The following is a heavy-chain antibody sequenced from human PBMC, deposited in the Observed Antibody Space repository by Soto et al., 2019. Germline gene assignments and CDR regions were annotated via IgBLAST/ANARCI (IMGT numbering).Heavy chain of an antibody. D-gene: IGHD3-22*01. CDR2: IYYAGTT. CDR3: APLGGYYQALDS. CDR1: DGSISPYY. V-gene: IGHV4-59*08. Sequence: QVQLQESGPGLVKPSETLSLNCTVSDGSISPYYWSWIRQPPGKGLEWIGYIYYAGTTTYNPSLMSRVSISVDTSKNEVSLKLTSATAADTAVYYCAPLGGYYQALDSSGQGTVVTVSS. J-gene: IGHJ4*02.